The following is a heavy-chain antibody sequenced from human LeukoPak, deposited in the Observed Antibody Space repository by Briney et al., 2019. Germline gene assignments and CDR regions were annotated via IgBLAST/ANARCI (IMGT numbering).Heavy chain of an antibody. CDR1: GGSISSYY. CDR3: ARWGDGYNSDAFDI. Sequence: PSETLSLTCTVSGGSISSYYWSWIRQPPGKGLVWIGYIYTSGSTNYNPSLKSRVTISVDTSKNQFSLKLSSVTAADTAVYYCARWGDGYNSDAFDIWGQGTMVTVSS. D-gene: IGHD5-24*01. CDR2: IYTSGST. V-gene: IGHV4-4*09. J-gene: IGHJ3*02.